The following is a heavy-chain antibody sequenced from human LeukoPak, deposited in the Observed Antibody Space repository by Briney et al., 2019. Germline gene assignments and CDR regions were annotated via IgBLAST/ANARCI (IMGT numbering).Heavy chain of an antibody. CDR1: GFTLSSYG. Sequence: GGALRLSCAAPGFTLSSYGMQWVRQAPGKGLEWVAVISYDGSNKYYADSVKGRFTISRDNSKNTLYLQMNSLRAEDTAVYYCAKSSTGTVDYWGQGTLVTVSS. CDR2: ISYDGSNK. J-gene: IGHJ4*02. CDR3: AKSSTGTVDY. V-gene: IGHV3-30*18. D-gene: IGHD1-7*01.